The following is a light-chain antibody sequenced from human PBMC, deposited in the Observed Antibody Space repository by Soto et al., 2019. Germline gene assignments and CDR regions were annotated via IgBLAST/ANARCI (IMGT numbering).Light chain of an antibody. CDR2: WAS. V-gene: IGKV4-1*01. Sequence: DIVMTQSPDSLAVSLGERATINCKSSQSVLYSSNNKNYLAWYQQKPGQPPKLLIYWASTRESGVPDRFSGSGSETDFTLTISSLQAEDVAVYYCQQYYSTRGTFGQGTKVEIK. CDR3: QQYYSTRGT. J-gene: IGKJ1*01. CDR1: QSVLYSSNNKNY.